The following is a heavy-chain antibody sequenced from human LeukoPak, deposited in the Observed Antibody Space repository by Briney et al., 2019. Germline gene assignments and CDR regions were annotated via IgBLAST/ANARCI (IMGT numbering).Heavy chain of an antibody. D-gene: IGHD3-22*01. J-gene: IGHJ4*02. CDR2: IYSGGST. CDR1: GFTVSSNY. V-gene: IGHV3-53*01. CDR3: ARDLGSGYFGIDY. Sequence: GGSLRLSCAASGFTVSSNYVSWVRQAPGKGLEWVSVIYSGGSTYYADSVKGRFTISRDNSKNTLYLQMNSLRAEDTAVYYCARDLGSGYFGIDYWGQGTLVTVSS.